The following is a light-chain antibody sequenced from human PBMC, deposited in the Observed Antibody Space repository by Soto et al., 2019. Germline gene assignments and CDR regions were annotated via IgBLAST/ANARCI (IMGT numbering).Light chain of an antibody. Sequence: QSVLTQPASVSGSPGQSITISCTGTSSDVGGYNYVSCYQHHPGKAPKLMIYDVSNRPLGVSNHFSGSKSGNTASLTISGLQPEDEADYYCSSYTNSITRQIVLGTGTKVTVL. CDR3: SSYTNSITRQIV. V-gene: IGLV2-14*03. CDR1: SSDVGGYNY. J-gene: IGLJ1*01. CDR2: DVS.